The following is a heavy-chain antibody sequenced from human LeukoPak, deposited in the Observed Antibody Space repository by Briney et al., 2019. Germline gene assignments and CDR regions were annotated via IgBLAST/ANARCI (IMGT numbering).Heavy chain of an antibody. J-gene: IGHJ6*03. D-gene: IGHD3-10*01. V-gene: IGHV4-39*07. CDR2: IYYSGST. CDR1: GGSIGSSSYY. CDR3: ARVGGYYGSGSYYVYYYMDV. Sequence: SETLSLTCTVSGGSIGSSSYYWGWIRQPPGKGLEWIGSIYYSGSTYYNPSLKSRVTISVDTSKNQFSLKLSSVTAADTAVYYCARVGGYYGSGSYYVYYYMDVWGKGTTVTVSS.